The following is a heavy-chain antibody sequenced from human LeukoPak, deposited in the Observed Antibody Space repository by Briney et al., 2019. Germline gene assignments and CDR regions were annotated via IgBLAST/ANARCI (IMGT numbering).Heavy chain of an antibody. J-gene: IGHJ3*02. CDR2: IYSGGST. D-gene: IGHD3-22*01. V-gene: IGHV3-53*01. CDR3: ARSLLPKIVVVIRDAFDI. Sequence: GGSLRLSCAASGFTVSSNYMSWVRQAPGKGLEWVSVIYSGGSTYYADSVKGRFTISRDNSKNTLYLQMNSLRAEDTAVYYCARSLLPKIVVVIRDAFDIWGQGTMVTVSS. CDR1: GFTVSSNY.